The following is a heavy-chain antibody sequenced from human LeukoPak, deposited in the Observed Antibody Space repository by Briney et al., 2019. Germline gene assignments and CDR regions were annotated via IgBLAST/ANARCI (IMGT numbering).Heavy chain of an antibody. J-gene: IGHJ4*02. CDR1: GFTFSSYW. CDR2: INSDGSTT. Sequence: GGSLRLFCAASGFTFSSYWMHWVRQAPGKGLVWVSRINSDGSTTTYADSVKGRFTISRDNAKNTLYLQMNSLRAEDTAVYYCARAQSREQQLPFDYWGQGTLVAVSS. V-gene: IGHV3-74*01. D-gene: IGHD6-13*01. CDR3: ARAQSREQQLPFDY.